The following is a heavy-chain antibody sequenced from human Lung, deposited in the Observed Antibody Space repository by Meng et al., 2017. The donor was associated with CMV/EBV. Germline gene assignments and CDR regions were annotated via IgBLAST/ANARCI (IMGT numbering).Heavy chain of an antibody. CDR1: GFSFSSYA. CDR2: IYSGGSDT. J-gene: IGHJ6*02. CDR3: AKVYTSTNWGYYYGMDV. Sequence: SCAASGFSFSSYAMNWVRQAPGRGLEWVSLIYSGGSDTYYVDSVKGRFTISRDDSKNTLYLQMHSLAADDTAIYYCAKVYTSTNWGYYYGMDVLGQGXTVTVSS. D-gene: IGHD2-2*01. V-gene: IGHV3-23*03.